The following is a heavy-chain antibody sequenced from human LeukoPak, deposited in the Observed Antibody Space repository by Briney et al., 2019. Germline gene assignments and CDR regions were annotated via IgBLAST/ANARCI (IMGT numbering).Heavy chain of an antibody. V-gene: IGHV1-8*01. CDR3: ARWEELLDAFDI. Sequence: GASVKVSCKASEYTFTSYDINWVRQATGQGLEWMGGLNPNTGNTGYAQKFQGRVTLTKNSSISRAYMELSSLTSEDTAVYYCARWEELLDAFDIWGQGTMVTVSS. J-gene: IGHJ3*02. CDR1: EYTFTSYD. CDR2: LNPNTGNT. D-gene: IGHD1-26*01.